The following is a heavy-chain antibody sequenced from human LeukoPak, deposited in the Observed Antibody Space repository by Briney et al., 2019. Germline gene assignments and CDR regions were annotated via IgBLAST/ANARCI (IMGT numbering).Heavy chain of an antibody. J-gene: IGHJ5*02. D-gene: IGHD6-19*01. V-gene: IGHV4-59*08. CDR2: IYSGGST. CDR1: SGSISTYY. Sequence: PSETLSLTCTVSSGSISTYYWTWIRQPPGKGLEWIGYIYSGGSTNYNPSLKSRVTISLDTSKNQFSLKLTSVTAADTAVYYCARREAVTGTPRAWFDPWGQGTLVTVAS. CDR3: ARREAVTGTPRAWFDP.